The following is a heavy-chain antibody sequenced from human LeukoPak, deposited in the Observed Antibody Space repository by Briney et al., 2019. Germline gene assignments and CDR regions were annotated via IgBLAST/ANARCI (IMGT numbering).Heavy chain of an antibody. J-gene: IGHJ5*02. CDR2: ISAYNGNT. V-gene: IGHV1-18*01. CDR1: GYTFSSYG. CDR3: ARAHAAWLFDL. D-gene: IGHD5-12*01. Sequence: WASVKVSCKASGYTFSSYGISWVRQAPGQGLEWMGWISAYNGNTNYAQKLQGRVTMTTDTSTSTAYMELRSLRSDDTAVYYCARAHAAWLFDLWGQGTLVTVAS.